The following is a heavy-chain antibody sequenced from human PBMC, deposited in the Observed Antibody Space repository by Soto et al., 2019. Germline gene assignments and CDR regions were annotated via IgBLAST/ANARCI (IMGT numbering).Heavy chain of an antibody. V-gene: IGHV6-1*01. CDR2: TYYRSKWYN. D-gene: IGHD3-3*01. Sequence: PSPTRTLTCAISGDSIASNSAAWNWFRKYPSRGLEWLGRTYYRSKWYNDYAVSVKSRITINPDTSKNQFSLQLNSVTPEDTAVYYCARGDFWSGHYPNYYSGMDVCGQAPTLTRSS. CDR1: GDSIASNSAA. J-gene: IGHJ6*02. CDR3: ARGDFWSGHYPNYYSGMDV.